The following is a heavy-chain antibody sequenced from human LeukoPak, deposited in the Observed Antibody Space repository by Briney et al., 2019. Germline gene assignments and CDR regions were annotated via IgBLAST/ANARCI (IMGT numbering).Heavy chain of an antibody. CDR3: AREIYSSGWEYHFDY. Sequence: ASVEVSCKASGYXFTRYGISWVRQAPGQGLEWMGWISAYNGNTNYAQKVQGRVTMTTDTSTNTAYLELRSLRYDDTAVYYCAREIYSSGWEYHFDYWGQGTLVTVSS. CDR2: ISAYNGNT. D-gene: IGHD6-19*01. J-gene: IGHJ4*02. CDR1: GYXFTRYG. V-gene: IGHV1-18*01.